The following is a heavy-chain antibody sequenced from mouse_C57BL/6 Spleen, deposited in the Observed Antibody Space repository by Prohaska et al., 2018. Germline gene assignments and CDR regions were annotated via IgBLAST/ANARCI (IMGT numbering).Heavy chain of an antibody. CDR3: AKLYYGNYYAMDY. J-gene: IGHJ4*01. CDR1: GFSLTSYG. CDR2: IWGGGST. Sequence: LVAPSQSLSITCTVSGFSLTSYGVDWVRQPPGTGLEWLGVIWGGGSTNYNSALMSRLSISKDNSKSQVFLKMNSLQTDDTAMYYCAKLYYGNYYAMDYWGQGTSVTVSS. D-gene: IGHD2-1*01. V-gene: IGHV2-9*01.